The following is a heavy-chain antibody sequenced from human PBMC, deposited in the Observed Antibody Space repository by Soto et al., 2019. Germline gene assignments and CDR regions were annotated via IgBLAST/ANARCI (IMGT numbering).Heavy chain of an antibody. CDR1: GFTFSNYE. D-gene: IGHD4-4*01. CDR3: ARDPAIYSGKFDYGLDF. J-gene: IGHJ6*02. Sequence: EVQLVESGGGLVQAGGSLRLFCAASGFTFSNYEMNWVRQIPGKGLEWVSYIGTRGRTIYYADSVKGRFTISRDYAKNSLYLQMNSLRAEYTAVYHCARDPAIYSGKFDYGLDFWGRGTTVTVSS. V-gene: IGHV3-48*03. CDR2: IGTRGRTI.